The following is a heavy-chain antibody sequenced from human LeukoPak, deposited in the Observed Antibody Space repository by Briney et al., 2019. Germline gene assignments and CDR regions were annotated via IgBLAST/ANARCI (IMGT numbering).Heavy chain of an antibody. CDR1: GFTFSSYS. V-gene: IGHV3-48*04. J-gene: IGHJ4*02. Sequence: GGSLRLSCAASGFTFSSYSKNWVRQAPGKGLEWVSYISDSSRTIYYADSVKGRFTISRDNAKNSLSLQMNSLRAEDTAVYYCATALDYDDSRDYWGQGTLVTVSS. CDR3: ATALDYDDSRDY. D-gene: IGHD4-17*01. CDR2: ISDSSRTI.